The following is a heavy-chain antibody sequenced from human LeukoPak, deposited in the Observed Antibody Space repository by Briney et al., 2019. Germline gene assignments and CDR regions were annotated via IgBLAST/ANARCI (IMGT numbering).Heavy chain of an antibody. J-gene: IGHJ4*02. V-gene: IGHV3-23*01. CDR2: ISGSGGST. D-gene: IGHD6-19*01. CDR3: ARSASQWLVLYYFDY. Sequence: PGGSLRLSCAASGFTFSSYAMSWVRQAPGKGLEWVSAISGSGGSTYYADSVKGRFTISRDNSKNTLYLQMNSLRAEDTAVYYCARSASQWLVLYYFDYWGQGTLVTVSS. CDR1: GFTFSSYA.